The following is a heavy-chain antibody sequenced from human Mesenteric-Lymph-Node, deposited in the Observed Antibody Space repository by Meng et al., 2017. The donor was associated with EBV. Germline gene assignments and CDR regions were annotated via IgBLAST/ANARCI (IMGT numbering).Heavy chain of an antibody. CDR3: ARLPPTTGYGTARSY. D-gene: IGHD6-13*01. J-gene: IGHJ4*02. CDR2: IYHSSGTT. Sequence: QVARPWSVQPSGTLPLTCSVSGAELSSSSWWSWARQPPGKGLEWLGEIYHSSGTTNYTPSLKSRVTISLDKSKNQFSLNLSSVTAADTAVYYCARLPPTTGYGTARSYWGQGTLVTVSS. V-gene: IGHV4-4*02. CDR1: GAELSSSSW.